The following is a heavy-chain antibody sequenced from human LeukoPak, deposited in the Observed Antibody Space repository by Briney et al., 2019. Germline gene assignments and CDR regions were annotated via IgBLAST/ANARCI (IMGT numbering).Heavy chain of an antibody. D-gene: IGHD4-17*01. CDR1: GFTFSVYG. J-gene: IGHJ3*02. V-gene: IGHV3-48*01. CDR3: VRNDGDDAFDI. CDR2: ISSTSTTI. Sequence: GGSLRLSCAASGFTFSVYGMNWFRQAPGRGLEWVSYISSTSTTIYYKDSVKGRFTISRDNAKNSLYLHMTSLRVEDTAVYYCVRNDGDDAFDIWGQGTMVTVSS.